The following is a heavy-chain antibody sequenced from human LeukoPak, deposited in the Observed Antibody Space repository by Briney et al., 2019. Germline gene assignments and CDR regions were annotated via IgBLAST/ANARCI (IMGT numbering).Heavy chain of an antibody. CDR1: GFTFSSSA. CDR2: ISGSGSGGST. CDR3: ATRGDILTGYPYYFDY. D-gene: IGHD3-9*01. V-gene: IGHV3-23*01. J-gene: IGHJ4*02. Sequence: GGSLRLSCAASGFTFSSSAMSWVRQAPGKGLEWVSSISGSGSGGSTYYADSVKGRFTISRDNSKNTLYLQMNSLRAEDTAVYYCATRGDILTGYPYYFDYWGQGTLVTVSS.